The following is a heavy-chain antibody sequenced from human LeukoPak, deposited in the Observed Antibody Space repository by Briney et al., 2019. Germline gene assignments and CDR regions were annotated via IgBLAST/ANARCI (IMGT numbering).Heavy chain of an antibody. D-gene: IGHD2-2*02. CDR1: GGSISSSSYY. CDR3: ARHRDCSSTSCYIRREDAFDI. Sequence: PSETLSLTCTVSGGSISSSSYYWGSIRQPPGRGLGWIGSIYYSGSTYYDPSRKSRVTISVDTSKNQFSLKLSSVTAADTAVYYCARHRDCSSTSCYIRREDAFDIWGQGTMVTVSS. J-gene: IGHJ3*02. V-gene: IGHV4-39*01. CDR2: IYYSGST.